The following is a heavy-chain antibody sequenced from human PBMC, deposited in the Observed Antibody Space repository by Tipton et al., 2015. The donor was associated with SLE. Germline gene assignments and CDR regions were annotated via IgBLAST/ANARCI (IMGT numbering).Heavy chain of an antibody. V-gene: IGHV4-39*07. CDR1: SSYG. D-gene: IGHD6-13*01. CDR2: IYYSGST. CDR3: ARDRIAAAGPDWFDP. Sequence: SSYGMHWVRQAPGKGLEWIGSIYYSGSTYYNPSLKSRVTISVDTSKNQFSLKLSSVTAADTAVYYCARDRIAAAGPDWFDPWGQGTLVTVSS. J-gene: IGHJ5*02.